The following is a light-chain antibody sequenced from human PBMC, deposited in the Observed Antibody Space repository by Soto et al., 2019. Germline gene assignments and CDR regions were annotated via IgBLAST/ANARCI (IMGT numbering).Light chain of an antibody. J-gene: IGKJ1*01. CDR1: QGIRKD. Sequence: DIQMTHSPSSLSASVGDRVTITCRASQGIRKDLGWYQQKPVKAPKRLIYGASNLQSGVPSRFSGSGSGTEFTLTISSLQPDDFATYYCLQHNSYPWTLGQGNKVEIK. CDR3: LQHNSYPWT. CDR2: GAS. V-gene: IGKV1-17*01.